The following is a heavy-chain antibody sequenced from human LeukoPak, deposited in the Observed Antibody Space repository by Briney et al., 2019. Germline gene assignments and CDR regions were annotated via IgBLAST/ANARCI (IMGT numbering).Heavy chain of an antibody. V-gene: IGHV3-64*02. CDR1: GFTFSSYV. CDR3: ARDSFYTGYDRGFGY. Sequence: PGGSLRLSCAASGFTFSSYVMHWVRQSPDKGLQYVSAISTNGSRTFYADSVKGRFIISRDNSKNTLYLQMGSLRGEDTAVYYCARDSFYTGYDRGFGYWGQGTLVTVSS. CDR2: ISTNGSRT. D-gene: IGHD5-12*01. J-gene: IGHJ4*02.